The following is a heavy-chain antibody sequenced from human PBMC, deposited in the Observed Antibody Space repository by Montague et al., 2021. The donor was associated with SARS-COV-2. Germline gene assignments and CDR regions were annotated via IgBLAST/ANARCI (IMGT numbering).Heavy chain of an antibody. D-gene: IGHD5-12*01. J-gene: IGHJ6*02. V-gene: IGHV3-11*05. CDR3: ARERRVVATGSHYGMDV. Sequence: SRRLSCAASGFTFSDNYMSWIRQAPGKGLEWVSYISSSSRDIKYADSVKGRFTIFRDNVESSLYLQMNSLRGEDTAVYYCARERRVVATGSHYGMDVWGPGTTVIVSS. CDR1: GFTFSDNY. CDR2: ISSSSRDI.